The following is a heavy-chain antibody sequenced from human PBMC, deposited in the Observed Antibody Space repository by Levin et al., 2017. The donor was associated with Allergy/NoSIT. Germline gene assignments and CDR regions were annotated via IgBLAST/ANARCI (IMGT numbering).Heavy chain of an antibody. D-gene: IGHD6-19*01. CDR3: ARGYSTYSSFDH. V-gene: IGHV3-23*01. Sequence: TGGSLRLSCTASGFTFSSYAMSWVRQAPGKGPEWVSSISESGDSTNYAASGKGRFTISRDNAKNTQYLQMSSLRADDTAVYYCARGYSTYSSFDHWGQGTLVTVSS. CDR1: GFTFSSYA. J-gene: IGHJ4*02. CDR2: ISESGDST.